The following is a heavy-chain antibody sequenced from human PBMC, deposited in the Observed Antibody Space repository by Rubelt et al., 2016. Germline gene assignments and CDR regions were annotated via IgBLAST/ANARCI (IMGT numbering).Heavy chain of an antibody. CDR1: GFTFSSYT. V-gene: IGHV3-23*04. CDR3: LSSLADFDY. CDR2: ISGSGGRA. D-gene: IGHD2/OR15-2a*01. Sequence: GQLVESGGGVVQPGRSLRLSCAASGFTFSSYTMNWVRQAPGKGLEWVSAISGSGGRAYYADSVKGRFTISRDNTKKTLLLQMNSLRAEDTAVYYCLSSLADFDYWGQGTLVTVSS. J-gene: IGHJ4*02.